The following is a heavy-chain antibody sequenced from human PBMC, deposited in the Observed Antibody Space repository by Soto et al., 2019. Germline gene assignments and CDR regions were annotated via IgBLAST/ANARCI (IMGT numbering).Heavy chain of an antibody. CDR3: ARDSSSSMHFDY. V-gene: IGHV1-69*01. CDR1: GGTFSSYA. CDR2: IIPIFGTA. Sequence: QVQLVQSGAEVKKPGSSVKVSCKASGGTFSSYAISWVRQAPGQGLEWMGGIIPIFGTANYAQKFQGRVTSTADETTNKAYKELSSLRSEDTAVYYCARDSSSSMHFDYWGQGTLVTVSS. D-gene: IGHD6-6*01. J-gene: IGHJ4*02.